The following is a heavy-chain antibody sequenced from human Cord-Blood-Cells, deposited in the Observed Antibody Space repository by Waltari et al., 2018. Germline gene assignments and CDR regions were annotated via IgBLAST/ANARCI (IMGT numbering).Heavy chain of an antibody. CDR3: ARDWVHSSSFNAFDI. D-gene: IGHD6-13*01. CDR1: GGTLSSSG. CDR2: IIPIFGTA. Sequence: VQLVQSGAEVKKSGTSVKGSCKASGGTLSSSGHSWVRQAPGQGLEWMGGIIPIFGTANYAQKFQGRVTITADESTSTAYMELSSLRSEDTAVYYCARDWVHSSSFNAFDIWGQGTMVTVSS. J-gene: IGHJ3*02. V-gene: IGHV1-69*01.